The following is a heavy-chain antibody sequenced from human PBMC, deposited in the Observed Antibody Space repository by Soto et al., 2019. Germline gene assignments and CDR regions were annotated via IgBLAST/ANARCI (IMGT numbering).Heavy chain of an antibody. CDR2: ISRKSGSI. V-gene: IGHV1-18*01. D-gene: IGHD3-22*01. Sequence: ASVKVSCKASGYTFTSYAMHWVRQAPGQGLEWMGWISRKSGSIKYAQKFQGRVIMTTDTSTSTAYMEVRSLRSDDTAVYYCVKDRDSNSWPSRDVWGPGTTVTVSS. CDR3: VKDRDSNSWPSRDV. CDR1: GYTFTSYA. J-gene: IGHJ6*02.